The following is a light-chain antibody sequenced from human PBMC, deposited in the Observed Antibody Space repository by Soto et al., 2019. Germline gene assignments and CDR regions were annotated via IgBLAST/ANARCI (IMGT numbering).Light chain of an antibody. CDR1: QSLAFRDGNIY. V-gene: IGKV2-24*01. CDR2: KTS. J-gene: IGKJ1*01. Sequence: DIVLTQTPLSLVVTLGQPASISCKSSQSLAFRDGNIYLNWLQQRPGQPPRLLIYKTSNRFSGVPDRFSGSGAGTEFTLKISKVEAEDVGVYYCAEAALLPHAFGQGTKEEIK. CDR3: AEAALLPHA.